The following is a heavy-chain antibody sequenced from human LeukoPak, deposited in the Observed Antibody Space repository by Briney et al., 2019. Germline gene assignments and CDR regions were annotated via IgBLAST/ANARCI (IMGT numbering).Heavy chain of an antibody. J-gene: IGHJ4*02. D-gene: IGHD3-10*01. CDR2: ISGSGGST. CDR1: GFTFSSYG. CDR3: AKDRYGSGSYIFDY. V-gene: IGHV3-23*01. Sequence: GGTLRLSCAASGFTFSSYGMSWVRQAPGKGLEWVSAISGSGGSTYYADSVKSRFTISRDNSKNTLYLQMNSLRAEDTAVYYCAKDRYGSGSYIFDYWGQGTLVTVSS.